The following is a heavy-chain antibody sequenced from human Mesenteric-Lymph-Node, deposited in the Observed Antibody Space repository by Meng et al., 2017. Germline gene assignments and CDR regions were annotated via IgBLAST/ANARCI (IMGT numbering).Heavy chain of an antibody. CDR1: GDSISSSNYY. CDR2: MYNSGDT. V-gene: IGHV4-39*07. Sequence: SETLSLTCTVSGDSISSSNYYWGWIRQPPGKGLEWIATMYNSGDTHYNPSLQGRGTTSIDTSRNQFSLQLTSVTAADTAVYYCARALRYFEWYDAFDIWGQGTMVTVSS. CDR3: ARALRYFEWYDAFDI. J-gene: IGHJ3*02. D-gene: IGHD3-9*01.